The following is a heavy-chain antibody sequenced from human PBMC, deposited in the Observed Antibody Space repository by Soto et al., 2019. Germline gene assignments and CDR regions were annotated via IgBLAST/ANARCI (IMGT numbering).Heavy chain of an antibody. V-gene: IGHV1-18*01. CDR1: RYGYASRG. CDR3: ARVPPHPNNYGNRKSNYYYGMDV. D-gene: IGHD5-18*01. Sequence: SEACRYGYASRGMSSLQQATEKGLEWMGWISAYNGNTNYAQMLQDRVTMTTDTSTSTAYVELRSLRSDDTAVYYCARVPPHPNNYGNRKSNYYYGMDVWGQGTTVTVSS. J-gene: IGHJ6*02. CDR2: ISAYNGNT.